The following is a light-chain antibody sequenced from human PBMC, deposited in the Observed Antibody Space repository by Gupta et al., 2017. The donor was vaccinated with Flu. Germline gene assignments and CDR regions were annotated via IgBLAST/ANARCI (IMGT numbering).Light chain of an antibody. CDR3: CSYAGSYTYV. J-gene: IGLJ1*01. CDR2: DVR. Sequence: QSALTQPRSVSGSPGQSVTISCTGTSSDVGGCNYVSRYQQHTGKAPKLMIYDVRKRPSGVPDLFSGSKSGNAASLTISGLQAEDEADYYCCSYAGSYTYVFGTGTKVTVL. CDR1: SSDVGGCNY. V-gene: IGLV2-11*01.